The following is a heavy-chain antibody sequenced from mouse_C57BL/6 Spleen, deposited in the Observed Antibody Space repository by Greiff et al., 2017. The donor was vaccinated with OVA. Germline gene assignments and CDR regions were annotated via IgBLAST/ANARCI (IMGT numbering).Heavy chain of an antibody. CDR3: ARGDYYGSSPWFAY. CDR2: LYPGSGST. Sequence: QVQLKQPGAELVKPGASVKMSCKASGYTFTSYWITWVKQRPGQGLEWIGDLYPGSGSTNYNEKFKSKATLTVDTSSSTAYMQLSSLTSEDSAVYYCARGDYYGSSPWFAYWGQGTLVTVSA. D-gene: IGHD1-1*01. V-gene: IGHV1-55*01. CDR1: GYTFTSYW. J-gene: IGHJ3*01.